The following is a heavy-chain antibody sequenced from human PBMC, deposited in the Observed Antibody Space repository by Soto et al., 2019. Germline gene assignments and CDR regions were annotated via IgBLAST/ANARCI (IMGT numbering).Heavy chain of an antibody. V-gene: IGHV3-48*03. CDR3: ARSIRFDP. CDR2: ISISGNTI. CDR1: GFTFSSYE. J-gene: IGHJ5*02. Sequence: PGGSLRLSCATSGFTFSSYEMNWVRQAPGKGLEWVSYISISGNTIYYADSVKGRFTISRDNAKNSLYLQMNSLRAEDTAVYYRARSIRFDPWGQGTLVTVSS.